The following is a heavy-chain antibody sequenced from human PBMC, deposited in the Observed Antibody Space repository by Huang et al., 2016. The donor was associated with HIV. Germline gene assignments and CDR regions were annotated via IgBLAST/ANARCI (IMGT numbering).Heavy chain of an antibody. CDR3: ARTPYSGSHPDY. CDR2: INPLIGVT. V-gene: IGHV1-2*02. J-gene: IGHJ4*02. D-gene: IGHD2-15*01. CDR1: GYTFTDSF. Sequence: QVQLVQSGAEVKKPGASVKVSLRTSGYTFTDSFVHGVGQAPGQGLQWMGSINPLIGVTNYAQKFQGRVTMNRDTSIRTVYMELNRLRSDDTALYYCARTPYSGSHPDYWGQGTLVTVSS.